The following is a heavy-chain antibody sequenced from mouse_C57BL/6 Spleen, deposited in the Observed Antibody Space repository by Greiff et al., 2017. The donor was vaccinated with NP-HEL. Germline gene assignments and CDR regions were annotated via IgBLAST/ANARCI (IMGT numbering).Heavy chain of an antibody. Sequence: VQLQQSGAELARPGASVKLSCKASGYTFTSYGISWVKQRTGQGLEWIGEIYPRSGNTYYNEKFKGKATLTADKSSSTAYMELRSLTSEDSAVYFCASVPYYSNLFAYWGQGTLVTVSA. CDR3: ASVPYYSNLFAY. CDR1: GYTFTSYG. D-gene: IGHD2-5*01. V-gene: IGHV1-81*01. J-gene: IGHJ3*01. CDR2: IYPRSGNT.